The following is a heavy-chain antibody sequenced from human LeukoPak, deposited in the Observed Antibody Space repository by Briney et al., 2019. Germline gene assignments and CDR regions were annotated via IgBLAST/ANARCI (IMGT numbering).Heavy chain of an antibody. D-gene: IGHD1-7*01. CDR2: ISFDGSNK. CDR3: AREFVGTTTSFDY. CDR1: GFNFNSYS. Sequence: GGSPRLPCAAPGFNFNSYSMHRGRQAPGKGVGGGAVISFDGSNKYYADSVRGRFTISRDNSKNTLFLQMNSLRAEDTTVYYCAREFVGTTTSFDYWGQGTLVTVSS. V-gene: IGHV3-30*04. J-gene: IGHJ4*02.